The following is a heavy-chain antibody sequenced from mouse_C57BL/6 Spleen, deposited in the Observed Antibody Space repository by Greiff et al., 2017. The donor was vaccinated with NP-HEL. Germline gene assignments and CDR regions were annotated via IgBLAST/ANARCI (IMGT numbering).Heavy chain of an antibody. J-gene: IGHJ4*01. CDR3: TRQLRLPYAMDY. CDR2: IDPENGDT. CDR1: GFNIKDDY. V-gene: IGHV14-4*01. Sequence: VQLKESGAELVRPGASVKLSCTASGFNIKDDYMHWVKQRPEQGLEWIGWIDPENGDTEYASKFQGKATITADTSSNTAYLQLSSLTSEDTAVYYCTRQLRLPYAMDYWGQGTSVTVSS. D-gene: IGHD3-2*02.